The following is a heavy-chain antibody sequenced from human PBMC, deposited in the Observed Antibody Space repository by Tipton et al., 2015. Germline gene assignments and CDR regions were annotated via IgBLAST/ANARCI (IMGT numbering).Heavy chain of an antibody. CDR1: GLTFSTYA. CDR2: ISGSGAKT. CDR3: AKGGHFSYFDY. D-gene: IGHD3-3*02. Sequence: LSLTCAASGLTFSTYAMTWVRQVPGKGLEWVSTISGSGAKTFYADSVKGRFTISRDNSRDTFFLQMNSLRGEDTAAYYCAKGGHFSYFDYWGQGIMVTVSS. J-gene: IGHJ4*02. V-gene: IGHV3-23*01.